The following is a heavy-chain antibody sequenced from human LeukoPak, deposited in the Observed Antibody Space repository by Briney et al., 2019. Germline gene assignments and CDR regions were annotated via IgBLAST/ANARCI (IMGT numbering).Heavy chain of an antibody. CDR1: GFTFSSYA. V-gene: IGHV3-30*04. J-gene: IGHJ4*02. Sequence: GGSLRLSCAASGFTFSSYAMHWVRQAPGKGLEWVAVISYDGSNKYYADSVKGRFTISRDNSKNTLYLQMNSLRAEDTAVYYCAKDRVLDYYGSGSSPHYWGQGTLVTVSS. CDR2: ISYDGSNK. D-gene: IGHD3-10*01. CDR3: AKDRVLDYYGSGSSPHY.